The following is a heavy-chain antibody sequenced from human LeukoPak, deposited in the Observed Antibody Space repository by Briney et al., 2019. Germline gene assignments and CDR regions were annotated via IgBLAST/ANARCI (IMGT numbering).Heavy chain of an antibody. Sequence: PSETLSLTCTVSGGSISSYYWSWIRQPAGKGLEWIGRIYTSGSTNYNPSLKSRVTMSVDTSKNQFSLKLSSVTAADTAVYYCARTRIRFLEWNAGMDVWGQGTTVTVFS. CDR1: GGSISSYY. CDR2: IYTSGST. CDR3: ARTRIRFLEWNAGMDV. V-gene: IGHV4-4*07. D-gene: IGHD3-3*01. J-gene: IGHJ6*02.